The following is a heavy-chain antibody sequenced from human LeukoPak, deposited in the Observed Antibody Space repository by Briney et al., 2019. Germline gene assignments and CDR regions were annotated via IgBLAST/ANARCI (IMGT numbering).Heavy chain of an antibody. CDR3: ARGRFYTSGSYYNRLDY. Sequence: ASVKVSCKASGYTFTGYYIHWVRQAPGQGLEWMGWINPDGGGTNNAQKFQGRVTMTWATYNSTAYMELRRLRSDDTAIYYCARGRFYTSGSYYNRLDYWGQGTLVTVSS. CDR2: INPDGGGT. J-gene: IGHJ4*02. CDR1: GYTFTGYY. V-gene: IGHV1-2*02. D-gene: IGHD3-10*01.